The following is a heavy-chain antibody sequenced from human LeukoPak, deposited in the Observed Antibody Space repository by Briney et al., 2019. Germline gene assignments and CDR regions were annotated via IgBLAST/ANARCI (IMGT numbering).Heavy chain of an antibody. CDR2: IDDSGGST. J-gene: IGHJ5*02. Sequence: GGSLRLSCAASGFTFSSYAMSWVRQAPGKGLEWVSIIDDSGGSTYYADSVKGRFTISRDNSKNTLYLQMNSLRAEDTAVYYCARDRFRGITMIVGAFDPWGQGTLVTVSS. CDR3: ARDRFRGITMIVGAFDP. D-gene: IGHD3-22*01. CDR1: GFTFSSYA. V-gene: IGHV3-23*01.